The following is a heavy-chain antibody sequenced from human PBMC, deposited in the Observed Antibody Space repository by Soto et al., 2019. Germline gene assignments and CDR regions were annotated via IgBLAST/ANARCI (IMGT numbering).Heavy chain of an antibody. J-gene: IGHJ3*02. CDR1: EFTLSDYY. CDR3: ARLGSSDAFDI. D-gene: IGHD3-16*01. CDR2: ISTSGRTI. Sequence: PGGSLRLSCAASEFTLSDYYMSWIRQAPGKGLEWLSYISTSGRTISYADSVKGRFTISRDTAKKTLYLQMDSLRADDTALYYCARLGSSDAFDIWGQGTMVTVSS. V-gene: IGHV3-11*01.